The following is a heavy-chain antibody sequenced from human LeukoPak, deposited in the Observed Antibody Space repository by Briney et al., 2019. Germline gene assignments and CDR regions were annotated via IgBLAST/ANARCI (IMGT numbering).Heavy chain of an antibody. Sequence: SETLSLTCTVSGGSISSGDYYWSWIRQPPGKGLEWIGYIYYSGSTYYNPSLKSRVTISVDTSKNQFSLKLSSVTAADTAVYYCARDPIYGDSHAFDIWGQGTMVTVSS. D-gene: IGHD4-17*01. CDR3: ARDPIYGDSHAFDI. CDR1: GGSISSGDYY. V-gene: IGHV4-31*03. CDR2: IYYSGST. J-gene: IGHJ3*02.